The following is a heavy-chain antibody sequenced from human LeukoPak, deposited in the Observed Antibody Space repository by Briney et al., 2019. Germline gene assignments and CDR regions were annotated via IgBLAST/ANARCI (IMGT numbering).Heavy chain of an antibody. D-gene: IGHD3-9*01. CDR1: GFSFRSYW. J-gene: IGHJ5*02. Sequence: GGSLRLSCAATGFSFRSYWMNWVRQAPGKGREWLAIIKQDGSEKHYKGSVEGRFTISRDNAKKSLHLQMNSLRAEDTAVYYCAGGSGYLITSWGQGTLVTVSS. CDR3: AGGSGYLITS. V-gene: IGHV3-7*01. CDR2: IKQDGSEK.